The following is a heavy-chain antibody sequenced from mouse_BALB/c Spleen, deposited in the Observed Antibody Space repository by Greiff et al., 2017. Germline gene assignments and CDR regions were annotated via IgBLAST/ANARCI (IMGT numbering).Heavy chain of an antibody. Sequence: QVQLKESGPELVRPGTSVKISCKASGYTFLTYWMNWVKQMPGQGLEWIGQIFPASGSTNYNEMFKGKATLTVDTSSSTAYMQLSSLTSEDSAVYFCARGGNLGTEAWFAYWGQGTLVTVSA. CDR1: GYTFLTYW. CDR3: ARGGNLGTEAWFAY. CDR2: IFPASGST. J-gene: IGHJ3*01. V-gene: IGHV1S10*01. D-gene: IGHD3-3*01.